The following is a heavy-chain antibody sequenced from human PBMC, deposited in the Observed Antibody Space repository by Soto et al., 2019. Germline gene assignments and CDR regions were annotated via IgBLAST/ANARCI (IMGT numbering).Heavy chain of an antibody. J-gene: IGHJ3*02. D-gene: IGHD3-9*01. CDR3: AKDGPYYDILTGPNAFDI. V-gene: IGHV3-30*18. CDR2: ISYDGSNK. CDR1: GFTFSSYG. Sequence: GGSLRLSXAASGFTFSSYGMHWVRQAPGKGLEWVAVISYDGSNKYYADSVKGRFTISRDNSKNTLYLQMNSLRAEDTAVYYCAKDGPYYDILTGPNAFDIWGQGTMVTVSS.